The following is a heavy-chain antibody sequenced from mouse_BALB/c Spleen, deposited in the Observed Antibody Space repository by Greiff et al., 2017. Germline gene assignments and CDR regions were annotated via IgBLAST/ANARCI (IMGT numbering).Heavy chain of an antibody. D-gene: IGHD1-1*01. CDR3: ATITTVVALWFAY. CDR1: GYSITSDYA. V-gene: IGHV3-2*02. CDR2: ISYSGST. J-gene: IGHJ3*01. Sequence: EVKLMESGPGLVKPSQSLSLTCTVTGYSITSDYAWNWIRQFPGNQLEWMGYISYSGSTSYNPSLKSRISITRDTSKNQFFLQLNSVTTEDTATYYCATITTVVALWFAYWGQGTLVTVSA.